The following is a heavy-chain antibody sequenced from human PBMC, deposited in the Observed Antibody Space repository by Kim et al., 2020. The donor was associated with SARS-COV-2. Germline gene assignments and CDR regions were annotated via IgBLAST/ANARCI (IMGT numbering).Heavy chain of an antibody. CDR3: ATDNIMITFGGVIPQGWFDP. Sequence: SETLSLTCTVSGYSISSGYYWGWIRQPPGKGLEWIGSIYHSGSTYYNPSLKSRVTISVDTSKNQFSLKLSSVTAADTAVYYCATDNIMITFGGVIPQGWFDPWGQGTLVTVSS. J-gene: IGHJ5*02. CDR2: IYHSGST. CDR1: GYSISSGYY. D-gene: IGHD3-16*02. V-gene: IGHV4-38-2*02.